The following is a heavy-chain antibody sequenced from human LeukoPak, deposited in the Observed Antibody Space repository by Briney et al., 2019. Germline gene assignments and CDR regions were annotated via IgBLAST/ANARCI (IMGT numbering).Heavy chain of an antibody. D-gene: IGHD2-15*01. V-gene: IGHV4-59*01. CDR1: GGSISSYY. CDR2: IYYSGST. CDR3: ARGRVVVDY. J-gene: IGHJ4*02. Sequence: SSGTLSLTCTVSGGSISSYYWSWIRQPPGKGLEWIGYIYYSGSTNYNPSLKSRVTISVDTSKNQFSLKLSSVTAADTAVYYCARGRVVVDYWGQGTLVTVSS.